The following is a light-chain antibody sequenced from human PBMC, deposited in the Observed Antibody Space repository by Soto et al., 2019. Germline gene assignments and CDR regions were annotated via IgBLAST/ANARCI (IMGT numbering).Light chain of an antibody. CDR3: QQSYSSVMYT. J-gene: IGKJ2*01. V-gene: IGKV1-39*01. CDR1: QSISNH. CDR2: AAS. Sequence: DIQMTQSPSSLSASVADRVTVTCRASQSISNHLNWYQQKPGKAPKLLIYAASSLQSGVPSRFSGSGSGTAFTLTISSLQPEDFATYYCQQSYSSVMYTFGQGTKLEIK.